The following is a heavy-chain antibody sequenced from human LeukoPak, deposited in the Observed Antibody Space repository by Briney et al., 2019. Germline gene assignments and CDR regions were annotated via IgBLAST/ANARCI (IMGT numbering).Heavy chain of an antibody. CDR2: INLNSGGT. J-gene: IGHJ4*02. Sequence: APVKVSCKASGYTFTSYYMHWVRQAPGQGLEWMGWINLNSGGTNYAQKFQGRVTMTRDTSISTAYMELSRLRSDNTAIYYCARSPHILTGENFDYWGQGTLVTVSP. D-gene: IGHD3-9*01. CDR1: GYTFTSYY. V-gene: IGHV1-2*02. CDR3: ARSPHILTGENFDY.